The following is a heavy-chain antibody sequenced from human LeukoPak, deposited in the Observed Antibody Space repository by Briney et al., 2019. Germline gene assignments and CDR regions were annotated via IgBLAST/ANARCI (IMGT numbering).Heavy chain of an antibody. Sequence: GGSLRLSCAASGFTFSSDWMHWVRQAPGKGLEWVANIKQDGSEKYYVDSVKGRFTISRDNAKNSLYLQMNSLRAEDTAVYYCARGAGGYYYYGMDVWGQGTTVTVSS. V-gene: IGHV3-7*01. CDR2: IKQDGSEK. CDR3: ARGAGGYYYYGMDV. D-gene: IGHD2-8*02. J-gene: IGHJ6*02. CDR1: GFTFSSDW.